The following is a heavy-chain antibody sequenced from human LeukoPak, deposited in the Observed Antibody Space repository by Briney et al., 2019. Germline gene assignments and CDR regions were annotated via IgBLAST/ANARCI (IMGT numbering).Heavy chain of an antibody. J-gene: IGHJ4*02. V-gene: IGHV3-7*01. Sequence: SGGSLRLSCEASGFTLSSYWMSWVHQAPGKGLEWVAIIKRDGSEKYYVDSVKGRFTISRDNAKNSLYLQMNSLRAEDTAVHYCAIRSNGWDLDYWGRGTLVTVSS. CDR2: IKRDGSEK. CDR1: GFTLSSYW. D-gene: IGHD6-25*01. CDR3: AIRSNGWDLDY.